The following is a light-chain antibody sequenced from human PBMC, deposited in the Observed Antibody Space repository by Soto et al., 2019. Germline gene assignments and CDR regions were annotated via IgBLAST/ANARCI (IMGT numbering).Light chain of an antibody. Sequence: QSALTQPPSVSGSPGQSVTISCTGTSSDFGTYTRVSWYQQPPGTAPKLIIYEVSNRPSGVPDRFSGSKSANTASLTISGLQAEDEADYYCCIFTSSSIYVFGSGTKVTVL. CDR3: CIFTSSSIYV. CDR1: SSDFGTYTR. CDR2: EVS. V-gene: IGLV2-18*01. J-gene: IGLJ1*01.